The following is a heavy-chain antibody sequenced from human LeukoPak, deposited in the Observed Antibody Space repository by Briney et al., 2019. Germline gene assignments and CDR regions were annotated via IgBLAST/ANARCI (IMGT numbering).Heavy chain of an antibody. CDR1: GGSISSYY. V-gene: IGHV4-59*12. J-gene: IGHJ4*02. CDR3: ASSLVVSYFDY. CDR2: IYYSGST. D-gene: IGHD2-21*01. Sequence: PSETLSLTCTVSGGSISSYYWSWIRQPPGKGLEWIGYIYYSGSTNCNPSLKSRVTISVDTSKNQFSLKLSSVTAADTAVYYCASSLVVSYFDYWGQGTLVTVSS.